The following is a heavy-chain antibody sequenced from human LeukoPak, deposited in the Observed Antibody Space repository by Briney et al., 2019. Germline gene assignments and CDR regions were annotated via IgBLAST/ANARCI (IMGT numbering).Heavy chain of an antibody. CDR1: GFTFSSYW. CDR3: ARGGTTVPRY. V-gene: IGHV3-74*01. D-gene: IGHD4-17*01. CDR2: INSDGSST. Sequence: GGSLRLSCAASGFTFSSYWMHWVRQAPGKGLGWVSRINSDGSSTSYADSVKGRFTISRDNAKNTLYLQMNSLRAEDTAVYYCARGGTTVPRYWGQGTLVTVSS. J-gene: IGHJ4*02.